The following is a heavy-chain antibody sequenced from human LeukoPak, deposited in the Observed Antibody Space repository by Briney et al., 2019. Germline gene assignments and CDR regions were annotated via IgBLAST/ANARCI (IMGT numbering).Heavy chain of an antibody. CDR1: GFTFSSYG. CDR3: AKDLRLVRLLDY. CDR2: ISYNRINK. J-gene: IGHJ4*02. Sequence: SERLSYAACGFTFSSYGMHWVRQAPAKGLEGAAVISYNRINKSYATSENGLFTISRDNTNNTPDLQINSLRAKDTAENYCAKDLRLVRLLDYWGQGTLVTVSS. D-gene: IGHD1-1*01. V-gene: IGHV3-30*18.